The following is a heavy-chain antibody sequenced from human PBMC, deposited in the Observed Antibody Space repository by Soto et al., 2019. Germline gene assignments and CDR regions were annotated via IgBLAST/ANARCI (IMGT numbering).Heavy chain of an antibody. J-gene: IGHJ6*03. D-gene: IGHD3-3*01. V-gene: IGHV4-59*01. CDR2: IYYSGST. CDR1: GGSLSRYF. Sequence: QVQLQESGPGLVKPSETLSLTCTVSGGSLSRYFWSWIRQPPGKGLEWIGYIYYSGSTNYNPSLKARVTISVDTSKNQFSLHLRSATAADTAVYYCAREAVKDDFWSGYYSPYYYYYLDVWGKGTTVTVSS. CDR3: AREAVKDDFWSGYYSPYYYYYLDV.